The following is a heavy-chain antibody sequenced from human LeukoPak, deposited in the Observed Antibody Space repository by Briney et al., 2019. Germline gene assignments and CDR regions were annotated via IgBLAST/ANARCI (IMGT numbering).Heavy chain of an antibody. CDR3: ARDKEYYYDSSGSKGFDT. V-gene: IGHV4-39*07. CDR2: IYYSGST. J-gene: IGHJ5*02. D-gene: IGHD3-22*01. Sequence: ETLSLTCTVSGGSISSSSYYWGWIRQPPGKGLEWIGSIYYSGSTYYNPSLKSRVTISVDTSKNQFSLKLSSVTAADTAVYYCARDKEYYYDSSGSKGFDTWGQGTLVTVSS. CDR1: GGSISSSSYY.